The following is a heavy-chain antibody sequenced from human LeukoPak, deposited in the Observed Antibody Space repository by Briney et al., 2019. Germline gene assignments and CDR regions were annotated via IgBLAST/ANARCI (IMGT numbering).Heavy chain of an antibody. CDR1: GGAISSYS. D-gene: IGHD4-17*01. J-gene: IGHJ6*04. Sequence: SETLSLTCTVSGGAISSYSWSWVRQPPAQGLQWIADIYYGGSTKYNPSLKSRVTISVDRAKNQFSLKLNSVTAADTAMYYCARINYGDYGSYYGMDVWGKGTTVTVSS. V-gene: IGHV4-59*01. CDR3: ARINYGDYGSYYGMDV. CDR2: IYYGGST.